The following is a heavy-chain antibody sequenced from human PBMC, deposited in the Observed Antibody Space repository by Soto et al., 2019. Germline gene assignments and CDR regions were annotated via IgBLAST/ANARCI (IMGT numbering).Heavy chain of an antibody. Sequence: PVESLKISCKGSGYIFTSYWIGWVLQMPGKGPEWMGIIYPGDSDTRYSPSFQGQVTISADKSISTAYLQWSSLKASDTAMYYCARSTGDLRGCFDYWGQGTLVTVSS. CDR2: IYPGDSDT. V-gene: IGHV5-51*01. CDR3: ARSTGDLRGCFDY. D-gene: IGHD7-27*01. J-gene: IGHJ4*02. CDR1: GYIFTSYW.